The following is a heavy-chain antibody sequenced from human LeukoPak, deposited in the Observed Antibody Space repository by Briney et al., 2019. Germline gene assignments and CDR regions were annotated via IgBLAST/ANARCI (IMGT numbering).Heavy chain of an antibody. D-gene: IGHD1-26*01. Sequence: PGGSLRLSCAASGFTFSSYGMSWVRQAPGKGLEWVSAISGSGGSTYYADSVKGRFTISRDNSKNTLYLQMNSLRAEDTAVYYCAKDNEAYSGSYRELDYWGQGTLVTVSS. J-gene: IGHJ4*02. CDR2: ISGSGGST. CDR3: AKDNEAYSGSYRELDY. CDR1: GFTFSSYG. V-gene: IGHV3-23*01.